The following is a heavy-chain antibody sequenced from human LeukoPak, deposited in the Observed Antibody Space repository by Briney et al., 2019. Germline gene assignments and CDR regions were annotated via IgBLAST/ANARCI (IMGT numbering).Heavy chain of an antibody. CDR3: ARVRCSGGSCYSVSSDY. D-gene: IGHD2-15*01. V-gene: IGHV3-21*01. J-gene: IGHJ4*02. CDR1: GFTFSSYA. Sequence: GGSLRLSCAASGFTFSSYAMSWVRQAPGKGLEWVSSISSSSSYIYYADSVKGRFTISRDNAKNSLYLQMNSLRAEDTAVYYCARVRCSGGSCYSVSSDYWGQGTLVTVSS. CDR2: ISSSSSYI.